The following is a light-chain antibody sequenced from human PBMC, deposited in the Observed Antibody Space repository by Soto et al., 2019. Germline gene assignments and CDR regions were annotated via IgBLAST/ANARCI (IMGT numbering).Light chain of an antibody. CDR3: NSFRIGGTLV. CDR1: ISDVGGHNY. V-gene: IGLV2-14*01. Sequence: QSALTQPASVSGSPGQSITISCTGTISDVGGHNYVSWYQQHPGKAPKLIIYDVSNRPSGVSDRFSGSKSGNTASLTISGLQVEDEADYYCNSFRIGGTLVFGGGTQLTVL. J-gene: IGLJ2*01. CDR2: DVS.